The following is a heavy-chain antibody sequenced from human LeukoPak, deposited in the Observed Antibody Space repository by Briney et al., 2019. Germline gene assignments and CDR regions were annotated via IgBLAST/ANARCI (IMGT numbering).Heavy chain of an antibody. CDR3: ARASNAVYDFWSGYDAFDI. J-gene: IGHJ3*02. CDR2: ISGTSTYI. D-gene: IGHD3-3*01. V-gene: IGHV3-21*01. CDR1: GFTFSTYS. Sequence: PGGSLRLSCAASGFTFSTYSLNWVRQAPGKGLEWVSSISGTSTYIYYGDSVKGRFTISRDNAKNSLYLQMNSLRAEDTGVYYCARASNAVYDFWSGYDAFDIWGQGTMVTVSS.